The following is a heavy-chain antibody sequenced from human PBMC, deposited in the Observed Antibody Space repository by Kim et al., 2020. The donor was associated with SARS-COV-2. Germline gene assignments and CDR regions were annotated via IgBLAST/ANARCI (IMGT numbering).Heavy chain of an antibody. V-gene: IGHV6-1*01. CDR3: ARDTPGQKAFDI. Sequence: YAVSVKSRKTTNPDTSTNQVSLQLNSVTLEDTAVYYCARDTPGQKAFDIWGQGTMVTVSS. J-gene: IGHJ3*02.